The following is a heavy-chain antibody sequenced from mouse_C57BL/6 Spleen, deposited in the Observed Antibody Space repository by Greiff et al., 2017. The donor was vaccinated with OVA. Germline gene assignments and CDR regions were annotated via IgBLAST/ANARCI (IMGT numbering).Heavy chain of an antibody. D-gene: IGHD2-9*01. CDR2: IDPSDSET. CDR3: ASSSYGYDIAY. V-gene: IGHV1-52*01. Sequence: QVQLQQPGAELVRPGSSVELSCKASGYTFTSYWMHWVKQRPIQGLEWIGNIDPSDSETHYNQKFKDKATLTVDKSSSTAYMQLSSLTSEDSAVYYCASSSYGYDIAYWGQGTLVTVSA. CDR1: GYTFTSYW. J-gene: IGHJ3*01.